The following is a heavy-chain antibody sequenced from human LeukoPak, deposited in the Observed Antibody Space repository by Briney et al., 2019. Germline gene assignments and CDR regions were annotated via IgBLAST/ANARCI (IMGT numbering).Heavy chain of an antibody. CDR1: GFTFSSYS. J-gene: IGHJ3*02. V-gene: IGHV3-48*04. D-gene: IGHD1-14*01. CDR2: ISSSSSTI. CDR3: AKDIERGLGINAFDT. Sequence: PGGSLRLSCAASGFTFSSYSMNWVRQAPGKGLEWVSYISSSSSTIYYADSVKGRFTISRDNAKNSLYLQMNSLRAEDTALYYCAKDIERGLGINAFDTWGQGTMVTVSS.